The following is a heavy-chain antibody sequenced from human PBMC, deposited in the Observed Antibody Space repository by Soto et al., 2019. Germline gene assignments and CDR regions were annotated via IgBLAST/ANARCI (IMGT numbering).Heavy chain of an antibody. D-gene: IGHD2-15*01. CDR3: ARGVSMGCSGGSCQPLDY. CDR1: SGSISSSNW. Sequence: SETLSLTCAVSSGSISSSNWWSWVRQPPGEGLEWIGEINHSGSTNYNPSLKSRVTISVDTSKNQFSLKLSSVTAADTAVYYCARGVSMGCSGGSCQPLDYWGQGTLVTVSS. J-gene: IGHJ4*02. CDR2: INHSGST. V-gene: IGHV4-4*02.